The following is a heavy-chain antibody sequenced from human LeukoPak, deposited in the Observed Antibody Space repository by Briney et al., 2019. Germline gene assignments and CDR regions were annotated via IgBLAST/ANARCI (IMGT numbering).Heavy chain of an antibody. J-gene: IGHJ4*02. CDR3: AKTFGTIDPFEY. V-gene: IGHV3-7*03. CDR1: GFTFTKYW. D-gene: IGHD2-2*01. Sequence: GGSLRLSCAASGFTFTKYWMTWVRQAPGKGLEWVGNIKQDGSDKNYMDSVKGRFTISRDNTKNSLYLQMNSLRAEDTAVYYCAKTFGTIDPFEYWGQGTLVTVSS. CDR2: IKQDGSDK.